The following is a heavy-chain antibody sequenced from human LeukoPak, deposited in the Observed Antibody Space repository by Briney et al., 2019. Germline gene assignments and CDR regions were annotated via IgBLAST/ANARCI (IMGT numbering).Heavy chain of an antibody. D-gene: IGHD1-7*01. J-gene: IGHJ4*02. V-gene: IGHV5-51*01. CDR2: IYPGDSDT. CDR3: AILTADMTGTFLDY. Sequence: GASLKISCKGSGYCFTSYWIGWVRQMPGKGLEWMGIIYPGDSDTRYSPSFQGQVTISADKSITTSYLQWSSLKASDTAMYYCAILTADMTGTFLDYWGQGTLVTVSS. CDR1: GYCFTSYW.